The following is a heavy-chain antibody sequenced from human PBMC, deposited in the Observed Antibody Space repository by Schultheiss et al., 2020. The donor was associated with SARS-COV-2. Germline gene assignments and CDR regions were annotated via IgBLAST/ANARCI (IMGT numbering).Heavy chain of an antibody. CDR2: IIPIFGTA. J-gene: IGHJ1*01. CDR3: AVGATAEYFQH. V-gene: IGHV1-69*13. CDR1: GGTFSSYA. D-gene: IGHD1-26*01. Sequence: SVKVSCKASGGTFSSYAISWVRQAPGQGLEWMGGIIPIFGTANYAQKFQGRVTITADESTSTAYMELSSLRSDDTAVYYCAVGATAEYFQHWGQGTLVTVSS.